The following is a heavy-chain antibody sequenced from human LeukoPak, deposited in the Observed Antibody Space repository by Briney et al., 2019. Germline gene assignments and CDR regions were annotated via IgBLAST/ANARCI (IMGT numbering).Heavy chain of an antibody. V-gene: IGHV3-74*01. J-gene: IGHJ6*02. CDR3: ARVLVPAAIATIYYYYGMDV. CDR2: INSDGSST. CDR1: GFTFSSYW. Sequence: GGSLRLSCAASGFTFSSYWMPWVRQAPGKGLVWVSRINSDGSSTSYADSVKGRFTISRDNAKNTLYLQMNSLRAEDTAVYYCARVLVPAAIATIYYYYGMDVWGQGTTVTVSS. D-gene: IGHD2-2*01.